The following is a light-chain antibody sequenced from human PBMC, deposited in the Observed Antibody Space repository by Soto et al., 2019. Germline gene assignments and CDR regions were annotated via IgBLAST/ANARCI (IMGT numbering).Light chain of an antibody. V-gene: IGLV2-11*01. CDR2: DVT. CDR1: SSDVGGYNY. Sequence: QSALTQPHSVSGSPGQSVTISCTGTSSDVGGYNYVSWYQHHPGKAPKFMIYDVTKRPSGVPDRFSGSKSGNTASLTISGLQAEDEADYYCCSYAGRYTWVFGGGTKVTVL. CDR3: CSYAGRYTWV. J-gene: IGLJ3*02.